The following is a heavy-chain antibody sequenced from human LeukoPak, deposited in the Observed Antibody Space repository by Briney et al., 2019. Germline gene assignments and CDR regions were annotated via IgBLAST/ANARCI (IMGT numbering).Heavy chain of an antibody. CDR2: ISSYNGNT. D-gene: IGHD2-15*01. CDR1: GYIFTSYG. V-gene: IGHV1-18*01. J-gene: IGHJ4*02. CDR3: ARDPPACSGGSCYSVNYFDY. Sequence: ASLKVSCKASGYIFTSYGISWVRQAPGQGLEWMGWISSYNGNTNYAQKVQGRVTMTTDTSTSTAYMELSSLRSEDTAVYYCARDPPACSGGSCYSVNYFDYWGQGTLVTVSS.